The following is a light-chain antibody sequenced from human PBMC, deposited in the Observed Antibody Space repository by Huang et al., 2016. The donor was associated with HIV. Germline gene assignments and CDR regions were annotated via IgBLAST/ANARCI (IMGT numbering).Light chain of an antibody. CDR2: GAS. CDR3: HQYGSPPFT. V-gene: IGKV3-20*01. J-gene: IGKJ3*01. Sequence: EIVLTQSPGTLSLSPGERATLSCRASQSVSSNYLAGYLQKPGQAPPTLIYGASSRATAIPDRFSGGGSGTDFTLTISRLEPEDFAVYYCHQYGSPPFTFGPGTKVDIK. CDR1: QSVSSNY.